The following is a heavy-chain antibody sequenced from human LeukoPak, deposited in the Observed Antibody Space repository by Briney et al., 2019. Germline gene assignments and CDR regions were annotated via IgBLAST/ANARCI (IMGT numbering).Heavy chain of an antibody. J-gene: IGHJ4*02. CDR1: GYTFTDYY. Sequence: ASVKVSCKASGYTFTDYYMHWVRQAPGQGLEWMGWINPNSGGTNYAQNFKGRVTMTRDTSNNTVYMELGRLRSDDAAVYSCARVVDDWDYFDYWGQGTLVTVSS. D-gene: IGHD2-15*01. V-gene: IGHV1-2*02. CDR2: INPNSGGT. CDR3: ARVVDDWDYFDY.